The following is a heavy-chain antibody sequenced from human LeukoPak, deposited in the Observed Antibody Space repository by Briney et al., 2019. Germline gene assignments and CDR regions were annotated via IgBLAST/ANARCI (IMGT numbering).Heavy chain of an antibody. CDR1: GDSISSSFYN. V-gene: IGHV4-39*07. D-gene: IGHD4/OR15-4a*01. J-gene: IGHJ4*02. Sequence: SATVSLTCNVSGDSISSSFYNWVWIRHPPGKGLEWIGSLYYGEGTHYNQSLKSRATIFLETSMNQFSLRLTSVTAADTALYFCARESFEEPGTMDHWGQGTLVSVSS. CDR2: LYYGEGT. CDR3: ARESFEEPGTMDH.